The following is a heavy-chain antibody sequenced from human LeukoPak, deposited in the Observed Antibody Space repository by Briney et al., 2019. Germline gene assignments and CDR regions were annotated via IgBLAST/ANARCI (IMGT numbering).Heavy chain of an antibody. CDR1: GFTLSSYA. D-gene: IGHD3-9*01. V-gene: IGHV3-23*01. CDR2: ISGGGGTT. Sequence: PGGSLRLSCAASGFTLSSYAMSWVRQAPGKGLEWVSTISGGGGTTYYADSVKGRFTISRDNAKNSLYLQMNSLRAEDTAVYYCAREETYYDILTGYLAKYYFDYWGQGTLVTVSS. J-gene: IGHJ4*02. CDR3: AREETYYDILTGYLAKYYFDY.